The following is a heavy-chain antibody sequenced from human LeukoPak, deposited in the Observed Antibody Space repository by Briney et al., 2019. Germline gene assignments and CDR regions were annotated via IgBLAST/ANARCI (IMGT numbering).Heavy chain of an antibody. CDR3: ARDGYYGSGSYPPYYYGMDV. J-gene: IGHJ6*02. D-gene: IGHD3-10*01. CDR1: GFSFSDYS. CDR2: ISSSSSYI. Sequence: GGSLRLSCAASGFSFSDYSMTWVRQAPGKGLEWVSSISSSSSYIYYADSVKGRFTISRDNARNSLYLQMNSLRAEDTAVYYCARDGYYGSGSYPPYYYGMDVWGQGTTVTVSS. V-gene: IGHV3-21*01.